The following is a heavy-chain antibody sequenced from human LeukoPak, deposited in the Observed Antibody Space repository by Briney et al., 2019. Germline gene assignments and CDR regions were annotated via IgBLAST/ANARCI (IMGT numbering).Heavy chain of an antibody. D-gene: IGHD6-13*01. CDR1: GGTFSSYA. CDR3: ARDSHSSSGIDY. CDR2: IIPIFGTA. J-gene: IGHJ4*02. V-gene: IGHV1-69*05. Sequence: SVKVSCKASGGTFSSYAISWVRQAPGQGLEWMGGIIPIFGTANYAQKFQGRVTITTDESTSTAYMELSGLRSEDTAVYYCARDSHSSSGIDYWGQGTLVTVSS.